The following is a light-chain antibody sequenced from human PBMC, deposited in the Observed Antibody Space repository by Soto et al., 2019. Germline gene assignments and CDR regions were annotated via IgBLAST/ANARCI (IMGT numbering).Light chain of an antibody. V-gene: IGKV3-20*01. CDR1: QSVSSSY. Sequence: GVTQSPGTLSLSPGERATLSCRASQSVSSSYLAWYQQKPGQAPRLLIYGASSRATGIPDRFSGSGSGTDFTLTISRLEPEDFAVYYCQQYGSSPIPFGQGTRLAIK. J-gene: IGKJ5*01. CDR2: GAS. CDR3: QQYGSSPIP.